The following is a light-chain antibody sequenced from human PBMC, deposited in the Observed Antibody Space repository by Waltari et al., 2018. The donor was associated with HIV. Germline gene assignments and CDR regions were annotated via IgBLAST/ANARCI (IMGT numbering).Light chain of an antibody. J-gene: IGKJ1*01. CDR3: QQYYSSPRT. CDR2: WAS. Sequence: DIVMTQSPDSLAVCLGGRATLNCKSSQSLLDRSNSENYLGWYQQKPGHRPKLLIYWASTRDSGVPDRFSGSGSGTDFSLTISSLQAEDVALYYCQQYYSSPRTFGQGTKVEIK. V-gene: IGKV4-1*01. CDR1: QSLLDRSNSENY.